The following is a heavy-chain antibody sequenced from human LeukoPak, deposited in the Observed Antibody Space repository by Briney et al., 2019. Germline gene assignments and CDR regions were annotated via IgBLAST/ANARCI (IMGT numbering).Heavy chain of an antibody. J-gene: IGHJ4*02. CDR2: ISGSGGSK. CDR1: GFTFSSYA. V-gene: IGHV3-23*01. Sequence: GGSLRLSCAASGFTFSSYAMSWVRQAPGKGLEWVSDISGSGGSKYYADSVKGRFTISRDNSKNTLYLQMNSLRAEDTAVYYCAKAGYSGYDYFDYWGQGTLVTVSS. D-gene: IGHD5-12*01. CDR3: AKAGYSGYDYFDY.